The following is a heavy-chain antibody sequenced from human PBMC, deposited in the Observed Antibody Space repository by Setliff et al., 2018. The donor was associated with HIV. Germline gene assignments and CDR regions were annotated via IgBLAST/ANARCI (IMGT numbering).Heavy chain of an antibody. V-gene: IGHV1-18*01. J-gene: IGHJ3*02. CDR1: AYTFSSYF. Sequence: ASVKVSCKASAYTFSSYFINWVRQAPGQGLEWMGRISVYNGNTIYAQELQGRVTVTTDTSTSTAYMELRSLRSEDTAVYYCARDRGVYCISSSCYSPVDAFDIWGQGTMVTVSS. CDR3: ARDRGVYCISSSCYSPVDAFDI. CDR2: ISVYNGNT. D-gene: IGHD2-2*01.